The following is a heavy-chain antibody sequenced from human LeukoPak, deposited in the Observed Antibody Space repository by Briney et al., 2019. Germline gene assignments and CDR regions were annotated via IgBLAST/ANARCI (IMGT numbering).Heavy chain of an antibody. V-gene: IGHV6-1*01. J-gene: IGHJ4*02. CDR3: AKLENWAFDF. CDR2: TYYRSKWST. CDR1: GDSVSSNSAA. Sequence: SQTLSLTFAISGDSVSSNSAAWNWIRQSPSRGLEWLGRTYYRSKWSTDYAVSVKSRITVNPDTSKNQFSLQLNSVTPEDTAVYYCAKLENWAFDFWGQGTLITVSS. D-gene: IGHD7-27*01.